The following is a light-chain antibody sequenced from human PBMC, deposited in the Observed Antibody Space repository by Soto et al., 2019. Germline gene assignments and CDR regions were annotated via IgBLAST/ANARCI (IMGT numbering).Light chain of an antibody. CDR3: SSYAGSNNLGV. V-gene: IGLV2-8*01. CDR1: INDVGGYNY. CDR2: EVS. J-gene: IGLJ3*02. Sequence: QSALTQPPSASGSPGQSVTISCTGTINDVGGYNYVSWYHQLPGKAPKLMIFEVSKRPAWVPDRFSGSKSGNTDSLTVYGLQAEDEADYYCSSYAGSNNLGVFGGGTKLTVL.